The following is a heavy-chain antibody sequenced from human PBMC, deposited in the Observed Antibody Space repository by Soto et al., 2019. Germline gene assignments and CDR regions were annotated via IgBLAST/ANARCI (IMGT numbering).Heavy chain of an antibody. Sequence: SETLSLTCTVSGGSISSYYWSWIRQPPGKGLECIGYIYYSGSTNYNPSLKSRVTISVDRSKNQFSLKLSSVTAADTAVYYCARSQTTVTSYDYWGQGTLVTVSS. CDR1: GGSISSYY. J-gene: IGHJ4*02. V-gene: IGHV4-59*12. CDR3: ARSQTTVTSYDY. D-gene: IGHD4-17*01. CDR2: IYYSGST.